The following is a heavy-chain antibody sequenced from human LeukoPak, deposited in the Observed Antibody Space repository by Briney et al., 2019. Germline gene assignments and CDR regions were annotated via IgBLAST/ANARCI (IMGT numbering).Heavy chain of an antibody. V-gene: IGHV4-39*01. D-gene: IGHD6-13*01. CDR2: IYYSGST. Sequence: PSETLSLTCTVSGGSISSSSYYWGWIRQPPGKGLEWIGSIYYSGSTYYNPSLKSRVTISVDTSKNQFSLKLSSVTAADTAVYYCARHAEGYSSSWYFGPIYYYYMDVWGKGTTVTISS. J-gene: IGHJ6*03. CDR1: GGSISSSSYY. CDR3: ARHAEGYSSSWYFGPIYYYYMDV.